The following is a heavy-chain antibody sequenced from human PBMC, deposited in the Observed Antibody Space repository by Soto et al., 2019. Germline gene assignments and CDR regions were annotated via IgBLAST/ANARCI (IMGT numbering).Heavy chain of an antibody. CDR2: IYHSGST. D-gene: IGHD3-16*01. J-gene: IGHJ4*02. Sequence: SETLSLTCAVSGGSISSSNWWSGVRQSPGKGLEWIGEIYHSGSTNYNPSLKSRVTISVDKSKSQISLSLNSVTAADTAVYYCARDGGGGSSYGYRYFDSWGQGTLVTVS. CDR1: GGSISSSNW. CDR3: ARDGGGGSSYGYRYFDS. V-gene: IGHV4-4*02.